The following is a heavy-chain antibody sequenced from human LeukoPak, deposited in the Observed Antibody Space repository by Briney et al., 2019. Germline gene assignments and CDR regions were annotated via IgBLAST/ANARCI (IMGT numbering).Heavy chain of an antibody. Sequence: SETLSLTCTVSGGSISSSSYYWGWIRQPPGKGLEWIGSIYYSGSTYYNPSLKSRVTISVDTSKNQFSLKLSSVTAADTAVYYCARDPGGDVVVVAEHPSSPYFDYWGQGTLVTVSS. CDR3: ARDPGGDVVVVAEHPSSPYFDY. CDR1: GGSISSSSYY. J-gene: IGHJ4*02. D-gene: IGHD2-15*01. V-gene: IGHV4-39*07. CDR2: IYYSGST.